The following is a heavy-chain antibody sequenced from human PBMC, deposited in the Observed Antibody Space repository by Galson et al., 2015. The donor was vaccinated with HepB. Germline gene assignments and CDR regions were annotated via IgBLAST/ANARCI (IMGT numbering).Heavy chain of an antibody. CDR2: ISAYNLNA. J-gene: IGHJ6*02. CDR1: GYTFTNYG. V-gene: IGHV1-18*01. CDR3: ARDRYDFWSGYYLDV. D-gene: IGHD3-3*01. Sequence: KVSCKASGYTFTNYGISWVRQAPGQGLEWLGWISAYNLNANYAQNLQGRVTMTTDTSTSTAYMELRSLRSDDTAVYYCARDRYDFWSGYYLDVWGQGTTVTVSS.